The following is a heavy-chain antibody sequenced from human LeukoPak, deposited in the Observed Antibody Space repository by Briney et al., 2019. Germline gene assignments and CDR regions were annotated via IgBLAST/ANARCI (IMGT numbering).Heavy chain of an antibody. CDR2: IYYSGGT. D-gene: IGHD2-15*01. Sequence: PSETLSLTCTISGGYITNNYWSWIRQPPGKGLEWIGYIYYSGGTNYNPSLKSRVTISVDTSKNQFSLKLSSVTAADTAVYYCAGLQTYIRVVVAATPFDPWGQGTLVTVSS. CDR1: GGYITNNY. CDR3: AGLQTYIRVVVAATPFDP. J-gene: IGHJ5*02. V-gene: IGHV4-59*08.